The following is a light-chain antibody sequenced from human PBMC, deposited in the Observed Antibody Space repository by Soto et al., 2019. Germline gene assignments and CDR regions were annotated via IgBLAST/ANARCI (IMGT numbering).Light chain of an antibody. J-gene: IGKJ1*01. Sequence: DIQMTQSPSSLSASVGDRVTITCRARQNINSYLNWYQQKPGKAPKLLIYAASSLQSGVPSRFSGSRSGTEFTLTVSSLQPEDFATYYCLQDHDDSWTFGQGTKVDIK. CDR1: QNINSY. CDR3: LQDHDDSWT. CDR2: AAS. V-gene: IGKV1-39*01.